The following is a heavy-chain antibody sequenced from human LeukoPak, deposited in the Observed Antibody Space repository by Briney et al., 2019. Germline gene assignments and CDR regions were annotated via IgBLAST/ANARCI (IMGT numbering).Heavy chain of an antibody. Sequence: GGSLRLSCAASGLTFGDYYMSWIRQAPGKGLEWLAYISISSNYTNYADSVKGRFTISRDNAKNSLYLQMNGLSAEDTAVYYCARCGTPNNYYYDGMDVWGQGTTVTVSS. J-gene: IGHJ6*02. CDR1: GLTFGDYY. CDR3: ARCGTPNNYYYDGMDV. CDR2: ISISSNYT. D-gene: IGHD1-26*01. V-gene: IGHV3-11*03.